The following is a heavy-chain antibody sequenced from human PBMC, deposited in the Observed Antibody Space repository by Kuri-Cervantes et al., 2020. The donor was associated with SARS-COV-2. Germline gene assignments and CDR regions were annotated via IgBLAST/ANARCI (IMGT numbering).Heavy chain of an antibody. D-gene: IGHD2-8*01. CDR2: MNSVGSST. J-gene: IGHJ4*02. Sequence: GESLKISCAASGFPFSNYAMSWGRQAPGTGQGWVSRMNSVGSSTSYADSVKGRFTISREHAKNTLYLQMNSLRAEDTAVYYCASLLYYCGQGTLVAFSS. CDR1: GFPFSNYA. CDR3: ASLLYY. V-gene: IGHV3-74*01.